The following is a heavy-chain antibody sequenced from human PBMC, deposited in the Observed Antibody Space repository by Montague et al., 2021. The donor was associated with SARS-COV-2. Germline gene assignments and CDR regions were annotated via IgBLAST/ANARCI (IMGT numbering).Heavy chain of an antibody. CDR1: GFSLSSTGAG. CDR2: IYWDDDK. Sequence: PALVKPTQTLTLTCAFSGFSLSSTGAGVGWLRQPPGKSLEWLTLIYWDDDKRYNPSLSSRLAITKDTSKNQAVLTLTNLNAADTATYYCAHTNATGAWPIDYWGQGTLVTVSS. J-gene: IGHJ4*02. D-gene: IGHD1-14*01. V-gene: IGHV2-5*02. CDR3: AHTNATGAWPIDY.